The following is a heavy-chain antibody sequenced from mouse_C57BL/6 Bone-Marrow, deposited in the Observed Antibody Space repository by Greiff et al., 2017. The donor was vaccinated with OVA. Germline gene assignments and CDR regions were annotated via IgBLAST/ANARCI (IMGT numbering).Heavy chain of an antibody. CDR2: IDPENGDT. Sequence: EVMLVESGAELVRPGASVKLSCTASGFNIKDDYMHWVKQRPEQGLEWIGWIDPENGDTEYASKFQGKATITADTSSNTAYLQLSSLTSEDTAVYYCTTSGYYGSPFDYWGQGTTLTVSS. CDR3: TTSGYYGSPFDY. CDR1: GFNIKDDY. V-gene: IGHV14-4*01. D-gene: IGHD1-1*01. J-gene: IGHJ2*01.